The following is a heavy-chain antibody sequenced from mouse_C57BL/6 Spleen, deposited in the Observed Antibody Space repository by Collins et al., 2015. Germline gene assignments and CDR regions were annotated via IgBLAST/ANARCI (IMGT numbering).Heavy chain of an antibody. Sequence: QVQLQQSGAELVKPGASVKISCKASGYTFTSYWMHWVKQRPIQGLEWIGNIDPSDSETHYNQKFKDKATLTVDKSSSTVYMQLSSLTSEDSAVYFCARDNSGAEYFDYWGQGTTLTVSS. J-gene: IGHJ2*01. CDR1: GYTFTSYW. D-gene: IGHD3-2*02. CDR3: ARDNSGAEYFDY. V-gene: IGHV1-52*01. CDR2: IDPSDSET.